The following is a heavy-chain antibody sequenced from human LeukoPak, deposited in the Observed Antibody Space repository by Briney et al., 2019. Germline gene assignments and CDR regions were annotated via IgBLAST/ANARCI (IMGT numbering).Heavy chain of an antibody. V-gene: IGHV1-69*13. Sequence: SVKVSCKASGGTFSSYAISWVRQAPGQGLEWMGGIIPIFGTANYAQKFQGRVTITADESTSTAYMELSSLRSEDTAVYYCAKDRPLYDYVGGAFDIWGQGTMVTVSS. CDR2: IIPIFGTA. D-gene: IGHD3-16*01. CDR1: GGTFSSYA. J-gene: IGHJ3*02. CDR3: AKDRPLYDYVGGAFDI.